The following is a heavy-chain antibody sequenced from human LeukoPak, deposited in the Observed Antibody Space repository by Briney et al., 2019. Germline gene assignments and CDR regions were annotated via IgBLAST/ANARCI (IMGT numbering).Heavy chain of an antibody. J-gene: IGHJ5*02. CDR3: ARGGDYCTNGVCFGNWFDP. CDR1: GFTFSDHY. V-gene: IGHV3-11*01. CDR2: ISSSGSTI. D-gene: IGHD2-8*01. Sequence: GGSLRLSCAASGFTFSDHYMDWVRQAPGKGLEWVSYISSSGSTIYYADSVKGRFTISRDNAKNSLYLQMNSLRAEDTAVYYCARGGDYCTNGVCFGNWFDPWGQGTLVTVSS.